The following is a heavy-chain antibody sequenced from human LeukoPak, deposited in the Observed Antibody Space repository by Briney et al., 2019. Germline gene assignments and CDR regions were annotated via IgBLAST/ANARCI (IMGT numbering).Heavy chain of an antibody. V-gene: IGHV1-2*04. CDR2: INPNSGGT. D-gene: IGHD4-17*01. CDR3: ARAGHNRPRTARYGDYFGY. CDR1: GYTFTGYY. J-gene: IGHJ4*02. Sequence: ASVKVSCKASGYTFTGYYMHWVRQAPGQGLEWMGWINPNSGGTNYAQKFQGWVTMTRDTSISTAYMELSRLRSDDTAVYYCARAGHNRPRTARYGDYFGYWGQGTLVTVSS.